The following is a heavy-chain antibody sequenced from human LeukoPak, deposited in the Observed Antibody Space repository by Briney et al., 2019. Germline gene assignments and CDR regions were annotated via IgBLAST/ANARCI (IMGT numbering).Heavy chain of an antibody. Sequence: PGGSLRLSCAVCGFTFSVSAMNGVPDARGRGLEGVSSICSGGSSINYADSVKGRFTIYKDNDKNSLYLQMNSVRAKDMAVYDCARDPIGSRKSNKDYEADYWGQGTLVTVSS. J-gene: IGHJ4*02. V-gene: IGHV3-21*01. D-gene: IGHD4-17*01. CDR2: ICSGGSSI. CDR3: ARDPIGSRKSNKDYEADY. CDR1: GFTFSVSA.